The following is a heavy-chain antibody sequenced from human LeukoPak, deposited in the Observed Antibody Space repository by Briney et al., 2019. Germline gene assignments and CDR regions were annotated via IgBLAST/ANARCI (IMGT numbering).Heavy chain of an antibody. CDR2: ISSSSSYI. J-gene: IGHJ4*02. CDR3: ARTRVVVVAATHFDY. Sequence: GGSLRLSCAASGFTFSSYSMNWVRQAPGKGLEWVSSISSSSSYIYYADSVKGRFTISRDNAKNSLYLQMNSLRAEDTAVYYCARTRVVVVAATHFDYWGQGTLVTVSS. CDR1: GFTFSSYS. V-gene: IGHV3-21*01. D-gene: IGHD2-15*01.